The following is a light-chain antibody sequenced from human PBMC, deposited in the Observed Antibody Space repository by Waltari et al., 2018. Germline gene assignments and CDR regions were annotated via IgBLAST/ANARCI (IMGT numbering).Light chain of an antibody. CDR2: EDE. CDR3: QSYDSSFVV. Sequence: NFMLTQPHSVSESPGKTVTISCTRSSGSIASNYVQGYQQRPGSAPTTVIYEDEQRPSGVPDRFSGSIDSSSNSASLTISGLKTEDEADYYCQSYDSSFVVFGGGTKLTVL. V-gene: IGLV6-57*03. J-gene: IGLJ2*01. CDR1: SGSIASNY.